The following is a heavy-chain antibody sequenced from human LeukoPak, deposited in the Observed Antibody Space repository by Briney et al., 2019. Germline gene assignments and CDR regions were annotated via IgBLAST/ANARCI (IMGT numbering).Heavy chain of an antibody. V-gene: IGHV4-31*03. CDR2: IYYSGST. D-gene: IGHD6-6*01. Sequence: SETLSLTCTVSGGSISSGGYYWSWIRQHPGKGLEWIGYIYYSGSTYYNPSLKSRVTISVDTSKNQFSLKLSSVTAADTAVYYCARDATLAAQDYYYYYMDVWGKGTTVTVSS. J-gene: IGHJ6*03. CDR3: ARDATLAAQDYYYYYMDV. CDR1: GGSISSGGYY.